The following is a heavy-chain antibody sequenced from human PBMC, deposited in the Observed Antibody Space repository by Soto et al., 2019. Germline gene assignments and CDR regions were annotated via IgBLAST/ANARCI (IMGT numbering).Heavy chain of an antibody. V-gene: IGHV3-23*01. CDR1: GFTFSSYA. Sequence: EVQLLESGGGLVQPGGSLRLSCAASGFTFSSYAMSWVRQAPGKGLEWVSAISGSGGSTYYADSVKGRFTISRDNSKNTLYLQMNSLSAEDTAVYYCAKDSRYSSGWDLIYFDYWGQGTLVTVSS. D-gene: IGHD6-19*01. CDR2: ISGSGGST. J-gene: IGHJ4*02. CDR3: AKDSRYSSGWDLIYFDY.